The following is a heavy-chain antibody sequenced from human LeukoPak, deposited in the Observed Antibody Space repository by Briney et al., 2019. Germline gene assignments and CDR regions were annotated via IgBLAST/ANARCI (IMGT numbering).Heavy chain of an antibody. V-gene: IGHV4-59*08. Sequence: SETLSLTCTVSGGSISSYYWNWFRQPPGKGLEWIGCIYYTGSTSYSPSLKNRVTISLDTSKNQFSLKLFSVTAADTAVYYYARAYYSDSGAPYYFDFWGQGTLVPVSS. CDR2: IYYTGST. J-gene: IGHJ4*02. D-gene: IGHD3-22*01. CDR3: ARAYYSDSGAPYYFDF. CDR1: GGSISSYY.